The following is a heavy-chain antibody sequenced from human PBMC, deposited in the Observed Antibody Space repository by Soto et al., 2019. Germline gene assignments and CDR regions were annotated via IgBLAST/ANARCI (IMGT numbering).Heavy chain of an antibody. J-gene: IGHJ6*02. CDR1: GFTFSSYE. CDR3: AGYCSSTSCYHYYYYGMDV. D-gene: IGHD2-2*01. V-gene: IGHV3-48*03. CDR2: ISSSGSTI. Sequence: GGSLRLSCAASGFTFSSYEMNWVRQAPGKGLEWVSYISSSGSTIYYADSVKGRFTISRDNAKNSLYLQMNSLRAEDTAVYYCAGYCSSTSCYHYYYYGMDVWGQGTTVTVSS.